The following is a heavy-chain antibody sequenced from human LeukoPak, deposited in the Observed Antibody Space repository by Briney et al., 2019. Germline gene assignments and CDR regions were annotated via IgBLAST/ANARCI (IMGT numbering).Heavy chain of an antibody. Sequence: GGSLRLSCAASGFTFSSYAMHWVRQAPGKGLEWVAVISYDGSNKYYADSVKGRFTISRDNSKNTLYLQMNSLRAEDTAVYYLAKAAKGHGGFENLGQGTMVTVSS. J-gene: IGHJ3*02. V-gene: IGHV3-30-3*01. CDR3: AKAAKGHGGFEN. CDR2: ISYDGSNK. CDR1: GFTFSSYA.